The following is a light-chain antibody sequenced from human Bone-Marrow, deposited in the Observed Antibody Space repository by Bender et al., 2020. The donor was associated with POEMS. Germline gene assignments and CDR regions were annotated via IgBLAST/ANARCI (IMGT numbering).Light chain of an antibody. Sequence: SYEVTQPPSVSVSPGQTASITCSGDDLGDKYVAWYQQKPGQSPVLVIYQDTKRPSGIPERFSGSNSGNTATLTISGTQAMGEADYYRQGWDTHSVIFGGGT. J-gene: IGLJ2*01. CDR3: QGWDTHSVI. CDR2: QDT. V-gene: IGLV3-1*01. CDR1: DLGDKY.